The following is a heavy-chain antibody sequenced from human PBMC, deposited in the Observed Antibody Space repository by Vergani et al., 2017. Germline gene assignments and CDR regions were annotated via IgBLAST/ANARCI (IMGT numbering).Heavy chain of an antibody. Sequence: QVQLVESGGGVVQPGRSLRLSCAASGFTFSSYAMHWVRQAPGKGLEWVAVISYDGSNKYNADSVKGRFTISRDNSKNTLHLQMNSLRPEDTAVYYCARDLAEGWFGEQQRRGPLDYWGQGTLVTVSS. J-gene: IGHJ4*02. CDR2: ISYDGSNK. CDR1: GFTFSSYA. CDR3: ARDLAEGWFGEQQRRGPLDY. D-gene: IGHD3-10*01. V-gene: IGHV3-30*04.